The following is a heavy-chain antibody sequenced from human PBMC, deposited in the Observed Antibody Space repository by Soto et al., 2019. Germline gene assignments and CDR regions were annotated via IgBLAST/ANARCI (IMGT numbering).Heavy chain of an antibody. Sequence: QVQLVQSGAEVKKPGASVKVSCKASGYTFTSYAMHWVRQAPGQRLEWMGWINAGNGNTKYSQKFQGRVTITRDTSASTAYMELSSLRSEDTAVYYCARILGGYSYGYHKTGSFDYWGQGTLVTVSS. D-gene: IGHD5-18*01. CDR2: INAGNGNT. CDR1: GYTFTSYA. V-gene: IGHV1-3*01. J-gene: IGHJ4*02. CDR3: ARILGGYSYGYHKTGSFDY.